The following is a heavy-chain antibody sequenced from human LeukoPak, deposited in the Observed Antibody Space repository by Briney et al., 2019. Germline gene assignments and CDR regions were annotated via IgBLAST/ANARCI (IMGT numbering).Heavy chain of an antibody. CDR1: GYSFTTFW. V-gene: IGHV5-51*01. CDR3: AKQGWENYVFDH. D-gene: IGHD1-7*01. CDR2: IYPGDSDT. J-gene: IGHJ4*02. Sequence: GESLKISCKVSGYSFTTFWIGWVRQMPGKGLEWMGLIYPGDSDTRYSPSFQGQVTISADKSISTAYLQWSSLRTSDTAIHYCAKQGWENYVFDHWGQGTLVTVSS.